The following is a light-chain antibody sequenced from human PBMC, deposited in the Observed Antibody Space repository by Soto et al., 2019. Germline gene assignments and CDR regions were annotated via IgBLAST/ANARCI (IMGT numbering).Light chain of an antibody. Sequence: EIVMTQSPATLSVSPGERATLSCRASQSVSSNLAWYQQKPGQARRLLIYGASTRATGIPARFSGSGSGTEFTRTISSLRAEDFAVYYCQQYNNWPPWTFGQGTKVEIK. CDR1: QSVSSN. CDR2: GAS. CDR3: QQYNNWPPWT. V-gene: IGKV3D-15*01. J-gene: IGKJ1*01.